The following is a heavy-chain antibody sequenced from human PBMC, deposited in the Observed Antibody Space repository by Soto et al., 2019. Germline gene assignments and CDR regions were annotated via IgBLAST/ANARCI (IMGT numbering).Heavy chain of an antibody. V-gene: IGHV1-18*04. D-gene: IGHD6-19*01. J-gene: IGHJ6*02. CDR3: ARDILIAVAGSDYYYYCMDV. Sequence: APVKVSCKASGHTLTSYGISWVRQSPGQGLEWMGWTSAYKGNTNYAQKLQGRDTMNTHTSTSTAYMELRSLRSDDTAVYYCARDILIAVAGSDYYYYCMDVWGQGTTVTVSS. CDR2: TSAYKGNT. CDR1: GHTLTSYG.